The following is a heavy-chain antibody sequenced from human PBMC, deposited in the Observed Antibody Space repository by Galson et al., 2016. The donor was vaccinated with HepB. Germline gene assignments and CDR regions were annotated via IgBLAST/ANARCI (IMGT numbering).Heavy chain of an antibody. D-gene: IGHD3-10*01. V-gene: IGHV3-53*01. Sequence: SLRLSCAASGFTFSTYSMDWVRQAPGKGLEWVSVIYSGGTTYYADSVKGRFTISRDNSKNTVYLQMNSLRAEDTAVYYCARRRGSGSHDYWGQGTLVTVSS. CDR1: GFTFSTYS. CDR3: ARRRGSGSHDY. CDR2: IYSGGTT. J-gene: IGHJ4*02.